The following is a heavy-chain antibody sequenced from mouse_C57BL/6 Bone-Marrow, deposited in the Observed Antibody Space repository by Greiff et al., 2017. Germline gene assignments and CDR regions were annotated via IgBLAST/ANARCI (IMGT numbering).Heavy chain of an antibody. Sequence: QVQLQQSGAELARPGASVKLSCTASGYTFTSYGISWVKQRTGQGLEWIGEIYPRSGNTYYNEKFKGKATLTADKSSSTEYMELRSLTSGDSEVYCCAGGGGKGGYWGQGTTLTVSS. D-gene: IGHD1-1*02. CDR1: GYTFTSYG. V-gene: IGHV1-81*01. CDR2: IYPRSGNT. CDR3: AGGGGKGGY. J-gene: IGHJ2*01.